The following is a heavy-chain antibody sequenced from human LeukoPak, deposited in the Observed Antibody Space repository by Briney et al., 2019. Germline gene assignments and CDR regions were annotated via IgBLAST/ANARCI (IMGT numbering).Heavy chain of an antibody. CDR2: IYYSGST. V-gene: IGHV4-31*03. CDR3: ARDNYYYGMDV. Sequence: TLSLTCTVSGGSISSGDYYWSWIRQHPGKGLEWIGYIYYSGSTYYNPSLKSRVTISVDTSKNQFSLKLSSVTAADTAVYYCARDNYYYGMDVWGKGTTVTVSS. CDR1: GGSISSGDYY. J-gene: IGHJ6*04.